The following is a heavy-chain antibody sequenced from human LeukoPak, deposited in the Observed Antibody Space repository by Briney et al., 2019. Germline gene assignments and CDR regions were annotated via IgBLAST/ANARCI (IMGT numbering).Heavy chain of an antibody. CDR1: GYTFSRYG. CDR3: AAGDIVVVPGAASYYYGMDV. J-gene: IGHJ6*04. CDR2: ISAYTGNT. Sequence: ASVKVSCKASGYTFSRYGNLWVRQPPGPGQEWMGWISAYTGNTNYPQQLQGRVTMTTDTSTSTAYMELMSLRSDDTAVYYCAAGDIVVVPGAASYYYGMDVWGKGTTVTVSS. D-gene: IGHD2-2*01. V-gene: IGHV1-18*04.